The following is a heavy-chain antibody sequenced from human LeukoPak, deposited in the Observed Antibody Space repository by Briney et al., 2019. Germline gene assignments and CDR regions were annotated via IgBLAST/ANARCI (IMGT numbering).Heavy chain of an antibody. CDR2: ICSRGSSI. D-gene: IGHD3-16*01. CDR3: ARDLKRRGGGGATRPIHAFDI. V-gene: IGHV3-48*03. CDR1: GFTLTSFE. J-gene: IGHJ3*02. Sequence: GGAPGLSCAASGFTLTSFEMNRGRPAPGKGLEWGSYICSRGSSIYYADSVKGRFTISRDNAKNSLYLQMNSLRAEDTAVYYCARDLKRRGGGGATRPIHAFDIWGQGTMVTVSS.